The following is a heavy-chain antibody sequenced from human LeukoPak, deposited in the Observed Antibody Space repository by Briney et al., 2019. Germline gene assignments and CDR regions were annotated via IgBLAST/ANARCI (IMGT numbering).Heavy chain of an antibody. J-gene: IGHJ4*02. Sequence: GGSLRPSCAASGFTVSSNYMSWVRQAPGKGLEWVSVIYSGGSTYYADSVKGRFTISRDNSKNTLYLQMNSLRAEDTAVYYCARESRGSSWTFDYWGQGTLVTVSS. CDR3: ARESRGSSWTFDY. CDR2: IYSGGST. CDR1: GFTVSSNY. V-gene: IGHV3-53*01. D-gene: IGHD6-13*01.